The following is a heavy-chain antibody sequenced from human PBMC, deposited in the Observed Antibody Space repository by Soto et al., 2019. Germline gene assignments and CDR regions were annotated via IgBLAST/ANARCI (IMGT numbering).Heavy chain of an antibody. V-gene: IGHV4-4*07. CDR2: ISTTGNT. J-gene: IGHJ4*02. Sequence: SETLSLTCTVSGDTITSFSWNWIRQSAGKGLEWIGRISTTGNTHYNPSLESRVTMSLDTSKNQFSLKLTSVTAADTAVYYCEGESGENWSYEAYWGQGTLVTVSA. CDR1: GDTITSFS. D-gene: IGHD1-7*01. CDR3: EGESGENWSYEAY.